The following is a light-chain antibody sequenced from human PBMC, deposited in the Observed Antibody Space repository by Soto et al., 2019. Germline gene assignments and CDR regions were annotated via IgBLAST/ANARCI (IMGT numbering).Light chain of an antibody. Sequence: DIQMTQSPSSLSASVGDRVTITCQASQDISNYLNWYQQKPGRVPKRLIYGASTLQSWAPSRFSGSASGAAFTLTISSLQPEDFATYYCLQYNSYPFTFGGGTKVDIK. CDR1: QDISNY. CDR2: GAS. V-gene: IGKV1-17*01. J-gene: IGKJ4*01. CDR3: LQYNSYPFT.